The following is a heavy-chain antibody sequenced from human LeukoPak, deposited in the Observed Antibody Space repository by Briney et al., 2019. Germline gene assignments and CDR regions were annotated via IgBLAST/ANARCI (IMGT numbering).Heavy chain of an antibody. J-gene: IGHJ3*02. CDR2: IYHSGST. Sequence: PSETLSLTCAVSGGSISSGGYSWSWIRQPPGKGLEWIGYIYHSGSTYYNPSLKSRVTISVDRSKNQFSLKLSSVTAADTAVYYCARRGIGGRGPNVFFDIWGQGTMVTVSS. D-gene: IGHD2-15*01. V-gene: IGHV4-30-2*01. CDR3: ARRGIGGRGPNVFFDI. CDR1: GGSISSGGYS.